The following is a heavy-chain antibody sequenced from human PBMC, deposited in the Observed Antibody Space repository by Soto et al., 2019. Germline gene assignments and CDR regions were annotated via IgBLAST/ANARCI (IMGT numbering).Heavy chain of an antibody. D-gene: IGHD6-13*01. Sequence: KPSETLSLTCAVSGYSISSGYYWGWIRQPPGKGLEWIGSIYHSGSTYYNPSLKSRVTISVDTSKNQFSLKLSSVTAADTAVYYCAREWVAAESFDYWGQGTLVTVSS. V-gene: IGHV4-38-2*02. CDR2: IYHSGST. CDR1: GYSISSGYY. CDR3: AREWVAAESFDY. J-gene: IGHJ4*02.